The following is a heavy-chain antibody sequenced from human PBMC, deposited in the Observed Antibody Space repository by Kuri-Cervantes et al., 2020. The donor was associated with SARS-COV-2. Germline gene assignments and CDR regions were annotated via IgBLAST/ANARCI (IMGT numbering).Heavy chain of an antibody. J-gene: IGHJ6*02. D-gene: IGHD2-2*01. CDR2: INPNSGGT. CDR1: GYTFTGYY. CDR3: ARALGYCSSTSCSYWDYYYYGMDV. V-gene: IGHV1-2*04. Sequence: VSVKVSCKASGYTFTGYYMHWVRQAPGQGLEWMGWINPNSGGTNYAQKFQGWVTMTRDTSISTAYMELSRLRSDDTAVYYCARALGYCSSTSCSYWDYYYYGMDVWGQGTTVTVSS.